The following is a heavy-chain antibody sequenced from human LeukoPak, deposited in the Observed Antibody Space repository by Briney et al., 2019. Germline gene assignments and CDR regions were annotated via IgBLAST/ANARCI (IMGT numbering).Heavy chain of an antibody. Sequence: PSETLSLTCTVSGGSISSGSYYWSWIRQPAGKGLEWIGRIYTSGSTNYNPSLKSRVTISVDTSKNQFSLKLSSVTAADTAVYYCARKLYDSSRYGQTYYFDYWGQGTLVTVSS. CDR2: IYTSGST. D-gene: IGHD3-22*01. CDR3: ARKLYDSSRYGQTYYFDY. V-gene: IGHV4-61*02. CDR1: GGSISSGSYY. J-gene: IGHJ4*02.